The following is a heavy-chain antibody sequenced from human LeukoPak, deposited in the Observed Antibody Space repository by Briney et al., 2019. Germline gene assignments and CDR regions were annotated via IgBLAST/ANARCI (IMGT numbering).Heavy chain of an antibody. J-gene: IGHJ3*02. D-gene: IGHD5-18*01. CDR3: AKDMAAMDRAFDI. Sequence: PGGSLRLSCAVSGFTFDDYAMHWVRQAPGKGLEWVSGISWNSGTIGYADSVKGRFTISRDNAKNSLYLQMNSLRAEDTAFYYCAKDMAAMDRAFDIWGQGTMVTVSS. CDR2: ISWNSGTI. CDR1: GFTFDDYA. V-gene: IGHV3-9*01.